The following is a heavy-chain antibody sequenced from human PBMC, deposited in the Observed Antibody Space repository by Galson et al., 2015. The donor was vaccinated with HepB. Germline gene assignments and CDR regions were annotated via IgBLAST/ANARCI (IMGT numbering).Heavy chain of an antibody. V-gene: IGHV1-69*10. D-gene: IGHD2-21*02. J-gene: IGHJ5*02. CDR1: GGNFNSFS. CDR3: ARIYADIGEVTSLGWFDP. CDR2: IIPYLPTP. Sequence: SVKVSCKASGGNFNSFSIDWVRQAPGQGLEWMGGIIPYLPTPNYAQKFQGRLRISADRSTGTGSMELKGLTYEDSAVYYCARIYADIGEVTSLGWFDPWGQGTLVTVSS.